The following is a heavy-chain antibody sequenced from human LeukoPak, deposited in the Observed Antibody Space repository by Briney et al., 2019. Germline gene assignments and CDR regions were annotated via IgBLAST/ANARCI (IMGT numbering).Heavy chain of an antibody. Sequence: GGSLRLSCAASGFTFSSYAMHWVRQAPGKGLEWVAVISYDGNNKYYADSVKGRFTISRDNSKNTLYLQMNSLRAEDTAVYYCARDGAIVGAIGYWGQGTLVSVSS. CDR1: GFTFSSYA. V-gene: IGHV3-30-3*01. D-gene: IGHD1-26*01. CDR3: ARDGAIVGAIGY. CDR2: ISYDGNNK. J-gene: IGHJ4*02.